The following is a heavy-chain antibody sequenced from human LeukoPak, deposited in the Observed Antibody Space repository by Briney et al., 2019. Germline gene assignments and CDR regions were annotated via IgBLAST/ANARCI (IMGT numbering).Heavy chain of an antibody. CDR2: ISGSGGST. V-gene: IGHV3-23*01. CDR3: AKALRYFDWLLYGQYYFDY. Sequence: GGSLRLSCAASEFTFSSYAMSWVRQAPGKGLEWVSAISGSGGSTYYADSVKGRFTISRDNSKNTLYLQMNSLRAEDTAVYYCAKALRYFDWLLYGQYYFDYWGQGTLVTVSS. J-gene: IGHJ4*02. CDR1: EFTFSSYA. D-gene: IGHD3-9*01.